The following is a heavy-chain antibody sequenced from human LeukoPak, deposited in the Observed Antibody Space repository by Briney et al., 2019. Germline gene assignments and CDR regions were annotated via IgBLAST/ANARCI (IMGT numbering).Heavy chain of an antibody. Sequence: SETLSLTCTVSGSSISSGDYYWSWIRQPPGKGLEWIGYIYYSGSTYYNPSLKSRVTISVDTSKNQFSLKLSSVTAADTAVYYCARYGDYWALGYWGQGTLVTVSS. CDR1: GSSISSGDYY. D-gene: IGHD4-17*01. J-gene: IGHJ4*02. CDR2: IYYSGST. CDR3: ARYGDYWALGY. V-gene: IGHV4-30-4*01.